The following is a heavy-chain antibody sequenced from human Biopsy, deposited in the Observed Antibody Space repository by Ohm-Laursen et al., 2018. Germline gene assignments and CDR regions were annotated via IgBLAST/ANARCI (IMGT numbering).Heavy chain of an antibody. CDR2: IYYSGST. CDR3: AREAIGVATAFDI. J-gene: IGHJ3*02. D-gene: IGHD5-12*01. Sequence: SQTLSPTCSVSGVSISTYYWSWIRQSPGRGLEWIAYIYYSGSTDYNPSLKSRVTISLDTSKNQFSLKLSSVTAADTAIYYCAREAIGVATAFDIWGQGTMVTVSS. CDR1: GVSISTYY. V-gene: IGHV4-59*01.